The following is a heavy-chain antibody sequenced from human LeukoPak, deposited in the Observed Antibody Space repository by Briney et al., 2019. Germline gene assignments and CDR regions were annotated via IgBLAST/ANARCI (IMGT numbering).Heavy chain of an antibody. J-gene: IGHJ3*02. D-gene: IGHD3-9*01. CDR3: ARGARDYYDILTGHDAFDI. Sequence: SETLSLTCAVPGGSISSGGYSWSWIRQPPGKGLEWIGYIYHSGSTYYNPSLKSRVTISVDRSKNQFSLKLSSVTAADTAVYYCARGARDYYDILTGHDAFDIWGQGTMVTVSS. CDR1: GGSISSGGYS. CDR2: IYHSGST. V-gene: IGHV4-30-2*01.